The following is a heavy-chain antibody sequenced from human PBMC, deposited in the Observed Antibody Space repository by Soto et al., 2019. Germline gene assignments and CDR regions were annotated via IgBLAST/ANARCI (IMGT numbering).Heavy chain of an antibody. CDR1: GYTFAVYY. D-gene: IGHD6-6*01. J-gene: IGHJ5*02. Sequence: AAVKVSCKSSGYTFAVYYMHWVRQAPGQGPEWMGWINPNSGRTNYAQKFLGKVTMTRDTSISTAYMELSRLTSDDTAVYYCARGRGSSSNNFFDTWVKGTLCTV. CDR2: INPNSGRT. V-gene: IGHV1-2*02. CDR3: ARGRGSSSNNFFDT.